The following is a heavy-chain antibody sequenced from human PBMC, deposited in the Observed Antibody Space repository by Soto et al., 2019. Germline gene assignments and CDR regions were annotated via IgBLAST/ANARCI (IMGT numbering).Heavy chain of an antibody. CDR2: INPILSMS. V-gene: IGHV1-69*02. CDR1: GDTFAFYS. CDR3: ATSYGSGYRAFDY. D-gene: IGHD3-10*01. J-gene: IGHJ4*02. Sequence: QVQLVQSGAEVKRPGSSVKVSCKASGDTFAFYSINWVRQAPGLGLEWMGRINPILSMSNYAQRFQGRVTMTADKSKRPAYMVLNSLRSEDTAMYYCATSYGSGYRAFDYWGQGALVTVSS.